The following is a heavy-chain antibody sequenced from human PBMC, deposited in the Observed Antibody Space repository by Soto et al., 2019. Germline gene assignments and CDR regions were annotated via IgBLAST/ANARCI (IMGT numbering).Heavy chain of an antibody. CDR2: ISTSGRTI. CDR3: ARQPAHVYEASPKWFDP. V-gene: IGHV3-48*03. CDR1: GFTFSSYE. Sequence: PGGSLRLSCTASGFTFSSYEMNWVRQAPGKGLEWISYISTSGRTIFDAGSVKGRFTISRDNTRNTLLLQMDSLRPEDTAVYYCARQPAHVYEASPKWFDPWGQGTLVIVSS. D-gene: IGHD3-16*01. J-gene: IGHJ5*02.